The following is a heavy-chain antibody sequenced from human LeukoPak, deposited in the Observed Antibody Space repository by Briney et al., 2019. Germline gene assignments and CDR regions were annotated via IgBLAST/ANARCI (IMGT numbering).Heavy chain of an antibody. D-gene: IGHD1-26*01. V-gene: IGHV4-4*07. J-gene: IGHJ4*02. CDR1: GGSISGYF. Sequence: SETLSLTCTVSGGSISGYFWAWIRRPAGKGLEWIGRIYYSGSTNYNLSLKSRVTMSVDTSKNQFSMRLSSATAADTAVYYCAREARGGSTYFDIWGQGTLVTVSS. CDR3: AREARGGSTYFDI. CDR2: IYYSGST.